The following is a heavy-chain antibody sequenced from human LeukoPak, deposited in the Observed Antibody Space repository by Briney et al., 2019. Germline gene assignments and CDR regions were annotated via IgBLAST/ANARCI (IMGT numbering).Heavy chain of an antibody. V-gene: IGHV3-23*01. CDR2: IGSYATST. D-gene: IGHD3-10*01. Sequence: GGSLRLSCAASGFTFSSYAMSWVRQAPGKGLEWVSAIGSYATSTYYADSVKGRFTISRDNSKNTLYLQMNSLRAEDTAVYYCAKDSSGLWFGKLNGYFDYWGQGTLVTVSS. J-gene: IGHJ4*02. CDR1: GFTFSSYA. CDR3: AKDSSGLWFGKLNGYFDY.